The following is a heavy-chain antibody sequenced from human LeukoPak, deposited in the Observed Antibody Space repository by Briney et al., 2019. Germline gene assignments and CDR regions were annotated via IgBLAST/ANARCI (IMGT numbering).Heavy chain of an antibody. J-gene: IGHJ4*02. V-gene: IGHV3-48*03. Sequence: GGSLRLSCAASGFTFSSYEMNWVRQAPGKGLEWISYSKSEGTTTSYADSVKGRFTISRDNSKNSLFLQMDSLRVEDTATYYCARDLMGHSVYDRGDYWGRGTLVTVSS. CDR3: ARDLMGHSVYDRGDY. CDR2: SKSEGTTT. D-gene: IGHD5/OR15-5a*01. CDR1: GFTFSSYE.